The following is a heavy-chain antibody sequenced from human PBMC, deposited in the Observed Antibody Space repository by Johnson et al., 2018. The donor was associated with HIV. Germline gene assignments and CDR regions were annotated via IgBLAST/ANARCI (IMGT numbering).Heavy chain of an antibody. CDR1: GFTVSSNY. Sequence: VKLVESGGGLVQPGGSLRLSCAASGFTVSSNYMSWVRQAPGKGLEWVSVIYSGGSTYYADSVKGRFTISRDNSKNTLYLQMNSLRAEDTAVYYCAAPYGNSGGDAFDIWGQGTMVTVSS. D-gene: IGHD4-23*01. V-gene: IGHV3-66*01. CDR2: IYSGGST. J-gene: IGHJ3*02. CDR3: AAPYGNSGGDAFDI.